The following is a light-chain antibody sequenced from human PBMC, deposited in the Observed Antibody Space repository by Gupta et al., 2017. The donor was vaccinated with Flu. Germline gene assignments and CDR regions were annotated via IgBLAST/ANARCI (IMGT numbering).Light chain of an antibody. CDR1: QSISNW. CDR2: KAS. CDR3: QQDDTYWT. J-gene: IGKJ1*01. Sequence: SPSTLSASVGDRVTITCRASQSISNWLAWYQQKPGKAPKLLIDKASNLENGVPSRFSGSGSGTEFTLTISSLQPDDFATYYCQQDDTYWTFGQGTKVEIK. V-gene: IGKV1-5*03.